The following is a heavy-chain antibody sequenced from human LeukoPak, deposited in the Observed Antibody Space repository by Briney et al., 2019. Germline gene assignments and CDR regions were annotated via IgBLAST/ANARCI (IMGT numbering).Heavy chain of an antibody. CDR2: ISSSSSTI. D-gene: IGHD3-10*01. CDR3: ARGLGSGRHAFDI. CDR1: GFTFSSYS. J-gene: IGHJ4*02. Sequence: GGSLRLSCTASGFTFSSYSMNWVRQAPGKGLEWVSYISSSSSTIYYADSVKGRFTISRDNAKNSLYLQMNSLRAEDTAVYYCARGLGSGRHAFDIWGQGTLVTVSS. V-gene: IGHV3-48*01.